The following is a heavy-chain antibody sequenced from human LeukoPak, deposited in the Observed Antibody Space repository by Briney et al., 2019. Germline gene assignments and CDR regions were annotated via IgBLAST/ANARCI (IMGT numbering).Heavy chain of an antibody. CDR2: INHSGST. D-gene: IGHD5-24*01. V-gene: IGHV4-34*01. CDR1: GGSFSGYY. Sequence: SETLSLTCAVYGGSFSGYYWSWIRQPPGKGLEWIGEINHSGSTNYNPSLKSRVTISVDTSKNQFSLKLSSVTAADTAVYYCARGNRMATTNIPYFDYWGQGTLVTVSS. CDR3: ARGNRMATTNIPYFDY. J-gene: IGHJ4*02.